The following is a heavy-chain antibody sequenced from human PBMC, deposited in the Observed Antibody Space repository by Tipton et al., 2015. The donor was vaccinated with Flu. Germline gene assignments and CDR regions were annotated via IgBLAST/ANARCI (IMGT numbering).Heavy chain of an antibody. V-gene: IGHV4-38-2*02. CDR3: ARGPEQWLVNPHYFDY. CDR1: GYSISSGYY. Sequence: TLSLTCTVSGYSISSGYYWGWIRQPPGKGLEWIGSIYHSGITYYNPSLKSRVTISVDTSKNQFSLKLCSVTAADTAVYYCARGPEQWLVNPHYFDYWGQGTLVTVSS. CDR2: IYHSGIT. J-gene: IGHJ4*02. D-gene: IGHD6-19*01.